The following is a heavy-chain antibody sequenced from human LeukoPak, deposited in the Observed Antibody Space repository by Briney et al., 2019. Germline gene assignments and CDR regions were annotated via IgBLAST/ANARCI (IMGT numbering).Heavy chain of an antibody. D-gene: IGHD2-21*01. CDR3: ARGVYSNDY. Sequence: GASVKVSCKASGYTFTTYGISWVRQAPGQGLEWMGWISGYGSTNYAQNLQGRVTMTTDTSTSTAYMELRSLRSDDTAVYYCARGVYSNDYWGQGTLVTVSS. J-gene: IGHJ4*02. V-gene: IGHV1-18*01. CDR1: GYTFTTYG. CDR2: ISGYGST.